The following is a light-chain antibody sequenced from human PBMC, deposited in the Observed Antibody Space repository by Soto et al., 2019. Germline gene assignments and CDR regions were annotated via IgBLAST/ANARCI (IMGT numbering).Light chain of an antibody. CDR3: CSYAGTNTFV. CDR2: EGN. CDR1: SSDVGSYNL. V-gene: IGLV2-23*01. J-gene: IGLJ1*01. Sequence: QSALTQPASVSGSPGQSITIPCTGTSSDVGSYNLVSWYQQHPGKAPKLMIYEGNKRPSGVSNRFSGSKSANTASLTISGLQTEDEADYYCCSYAGTNTFVFGTGTKVTVL.